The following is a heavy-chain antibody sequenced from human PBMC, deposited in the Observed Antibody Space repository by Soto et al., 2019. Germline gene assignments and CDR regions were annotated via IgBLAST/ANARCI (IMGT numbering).Heavy chain of an antibody. CDR2: IKQDGSEK. V-gene: IGHV3-7*01. Sequence: PGGSLRLSCAASGFTFSSYWMSWVRQAPGKGLEWVANIKQDGSEKYYVDSVKGRFTISRDNAKNSLYLQMNSLRAEDTAVYYCARDSSVTTFLYYYYDMDVWGQGTRVTVSS. CDR3: ARDSSVTTFLYYYYDMDV. D-gene: IGHD4-17*01. J-gene: IGHJ6*02. CDR1: GFTFSSYW.